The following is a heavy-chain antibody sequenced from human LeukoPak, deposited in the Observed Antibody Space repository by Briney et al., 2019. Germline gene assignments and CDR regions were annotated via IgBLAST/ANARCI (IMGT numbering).Heavy chain of an antibody. V-gene: IGHV3-23*01. CDR3: ARGPRGNYYGSGSYSYYYYYYYMDV. CDR1: GFTFSSYA. CDR2: ISGSGGST. J-gene: IGHJ6*03. Sequence: GGSLRLSCAASGFTFSSYAMSWVRQAPGKGLEWVSAISGSGGSTYYADSVKGRFTISRDNAKNTLYLQMNSLRAEDTAVYYCARGPRGNYYGSGSYSYYYYYYYMDVWGKGTTVTVSS. D-gene: IGHD3-10*01.